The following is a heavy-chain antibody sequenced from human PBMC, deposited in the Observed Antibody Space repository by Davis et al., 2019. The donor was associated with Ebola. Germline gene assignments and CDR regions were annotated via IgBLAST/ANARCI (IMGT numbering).Heavy chain of an antibody. CDR1: GGTFSSYA. CDR3: ARDDGYCSSTSCYGYYYYYGMDV. Sequence: AASVKVSCKASGGTFSSYAISWVRQAPGQGLEWMGRIIPILGIANYAQKFQGRVTITADNSTSTAYMELSSLRSEDTAVYYCARDDGYCSSTSCYGYYYYYGMDVWGQGTTVTVSS. D-gene: IGHD2-2*01. CDR2: IIPILGIA. J-gene: IGHJ6*02. V-gene: IGHV1-69*04.